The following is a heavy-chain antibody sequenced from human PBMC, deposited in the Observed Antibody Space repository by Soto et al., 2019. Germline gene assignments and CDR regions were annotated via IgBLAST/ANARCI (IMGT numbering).Heavy chain of an antibody. Sequence: QVQLAESGGGLVKPGGSLRLSCAASGFTFSDYYMTWIRQAPGKGLEWVSYISSSGSYTNYADSVKGRFTISRDNANNSLYLQMHSLRAEDTAVYYCAREFVGATDGFFDYWGQGTLVTVSS. D-gene: IGHD1-26*01. J-gene: IGHJ4*02. CDR1: GFTFSDYY. CDR3: AREFVGATDGFFDY. CDR2: ISSSGSYT. V-gene: IGHV3-11*06.